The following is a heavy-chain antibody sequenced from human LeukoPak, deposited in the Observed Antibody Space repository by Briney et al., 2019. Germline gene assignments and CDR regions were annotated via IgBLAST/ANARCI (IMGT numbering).Heavy chain of an antibody. V-gene: IGHV4-39*01. J-gene: IGHJ6*03. D-gene: IGHD2-15*01. CDR2: IYYRGST. CDR3: ARPGRSPRYYMDV. Sequence: SETLSLTCTVSGGSISSSSYYWGWIRQPPGKGLEWIGSIYYRGSTYYNPSLKSRVTISVDTSKNQFSLKLSSVTAADTAVYYCARPGRSPRYYMDVWGKGTTVTVSS. CDR1: GGSISSSSYY.